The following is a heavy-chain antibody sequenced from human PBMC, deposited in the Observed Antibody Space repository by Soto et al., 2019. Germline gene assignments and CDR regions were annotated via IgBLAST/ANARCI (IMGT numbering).Heavy chain of an antibody. CDR3: ARVGGLVFESGSGYDRTNWFDP. Sequence: SETLSLTCTVSGGSISSGGYYWSWIRQHPGKGLEWIGYIYYSGSTYYNPSLKSRVTISIDTSKNQFSLKLSSVTAADTAVYYCARVGGLVFESGSGYDRTNWFDPWGQGTLVTVSS. J-gene: IGHJ5*02. D-gene: IGHD5-12*01. CDR1: GGSISSGGYY. V-gene: IGHV4-31*03. CDR2: IYYSGST.